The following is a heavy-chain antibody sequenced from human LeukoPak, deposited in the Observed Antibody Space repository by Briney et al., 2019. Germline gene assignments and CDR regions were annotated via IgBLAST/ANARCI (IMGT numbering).Heavy chain of an antibody. CDR2: IKHDGSEK. CDR1: GFPFSNYW. D-gene: IGHD2-2*02. CDR3: ASGIVVVPAAIGPFGY. V-gene: IGHV3-7*01. J-gene: IGHJ4*02. Sequence: HPGGSLRLSCEASGFPFSNYWMTWVRQAPGKGLEWVANIKHDGSEKYHVDSVKGRFTISRDNAKNSLYLQMNSLRAEDTAVYYCASGIVVVPAAIGPFGYWGQGTLVTVSS.